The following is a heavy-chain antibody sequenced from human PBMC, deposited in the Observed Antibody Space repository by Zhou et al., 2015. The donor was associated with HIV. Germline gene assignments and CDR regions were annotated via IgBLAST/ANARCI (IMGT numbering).Heavy chain of an antibody. CDR1: GYTFTGYY. CDR3: ARDGGSLIVGAKDFQH. V-gene: IGHV1-2*02. CDR2: INPNSGGT. D-gene: IGHD1-26*01. Sequence: QVQLVQSGAEVKKPGASVKVSCKASGYTFTGYYMHWVRQAPGQGLEWMGWINPNSGGTNYAQKFQGRVTMTRDTSISTAYMELSRLRSDDTAVYYCARDGGSLIVGAKDFQHWGQGTLVTVSS. J-gene: IGHJ1*01.